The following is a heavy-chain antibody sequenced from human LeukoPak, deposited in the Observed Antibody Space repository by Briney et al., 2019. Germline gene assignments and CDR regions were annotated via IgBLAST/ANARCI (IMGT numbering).Heavy chain of an antibody. D-gene: IGHD1-26*01. CDR2: IWYDGRNT. V-gene: IGHV3-33*01. CDR1: GFTFSNYA. CDR3: ARVFGKWSYMGGFDI. Sequence: PGRSLRLSCAASGFTFSNYAMHWVRQAPGKGLEWVALIWYDGRNTYYAGSVRGRFTISRDNSQNTLWLQMNSLRAEDTALYYCARVFGKWSYMGGFDIWGPGTMVTVSS. J-gene: IGHJ3*02.